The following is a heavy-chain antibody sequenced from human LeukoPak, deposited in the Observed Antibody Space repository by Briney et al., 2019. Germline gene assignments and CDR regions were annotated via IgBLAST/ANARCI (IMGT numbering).Heavy chain of an antibody. CDR3: TRDTRTCHSSGCWKPSDY. D-gene: IGHD3-22*01. V-gene: IGHV3-74*01. CDR2: INSDGTGT. J-gene: IGHJ4*02. Sequence: PGGSLRLSCVASGFNFRSYWMHWVRQALREGVVWVSRINSDGTGTYADSVKGRFTISRDNANNTLYLQMNSLRADDTAVYYCTRDTRTCHSSGCWKPSDYWGQGALVTVSS. CDR1: GFNFRSYW.